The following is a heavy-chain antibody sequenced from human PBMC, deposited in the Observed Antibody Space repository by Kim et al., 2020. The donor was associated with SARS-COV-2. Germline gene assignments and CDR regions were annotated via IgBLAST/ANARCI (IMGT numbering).Heavy chain of an antibody. Sequence: GGSLRLSCAASGFTFSSYAMSWVRQAPGKGLEWVSAISGSGGSTYYADSVKGRFTISRDNSKNTLYLQMNSLRAEDTAVYYCAKEGWERGNILTGYYYYGMDVWGQGTTVTVSS. CDR1: GFTFSSYA. J-gene: IGHJ6*02. D-gene: IGHD3-9*01. CDR3: AKEGWERGNILTGYYYYGMDV. CDR2: ISGSGGST. V-gene: IGHV3-23*01.